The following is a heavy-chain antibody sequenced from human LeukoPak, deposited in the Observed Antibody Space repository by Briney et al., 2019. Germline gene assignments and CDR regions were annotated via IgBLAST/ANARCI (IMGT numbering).Heavy chain of an antibody. CDR2: ISAYNGNT. V-gene: IGHV1-18*01. Sequence: GASVKVSCKASGYTFTSYAMNWVRQAPGQGLEWMGWISAYNGNTNYAQKLQGRVTMTTDTSTSTAYMELRSLRSDDTAVYYCAREKINWNYVGWFDPWGQGTLVTVSS. CDR1: GYTFTSYA. J-gene: IGHJ5*02. D-gene: IGHD1-7*01. CDR3: AREKINWNYVGWFDP.